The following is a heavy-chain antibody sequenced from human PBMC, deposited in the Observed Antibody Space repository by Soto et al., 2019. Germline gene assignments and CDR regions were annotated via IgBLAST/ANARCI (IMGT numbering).Heavy chain of an antibody. CDR1: GGSISSGGYS. J-gene: IGHJ4*02. V-gene: IGHV4-30-2*01. Sequence: QLQLQESGSGLVKPSQTLSLTCAVSGGSISSGGYSWSWIRQPPGKGMEWIGYISHSGSTYYNPSLKSRVTMSVDRSTDQFSLKLSSVTAAATDVYYCASMSGGYDSRGYDYWGQGTLVTVSS. CDR3: ASMSGGYDSRGYDY. CDR2: ISHSGST. D-gene: IGHD3-22*01.